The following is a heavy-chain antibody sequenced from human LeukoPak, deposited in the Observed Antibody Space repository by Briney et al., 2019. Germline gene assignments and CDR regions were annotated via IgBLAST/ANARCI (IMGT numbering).Heavy chain of an antibody. Sequence: SETLSLTCAVYGGSFSGYYWSWIRQPPGKGLEWIGEINHSGSTNYNPSLKSRVTISVDTSKNQFPLKLSSVTAADTAVYYCARGRLKIGYWGQGTLVTVSS. J-gene: IGHJ4*02. CDR1: GGSFSGYY. CDR2: INHSGST. V-gene: IGHV4-34*01. D-gene: IGHD3-22*01. CDR3: ARGRLKIGY.